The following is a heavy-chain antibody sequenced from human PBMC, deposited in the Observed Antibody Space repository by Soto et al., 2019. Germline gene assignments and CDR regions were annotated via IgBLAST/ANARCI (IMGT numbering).Heavy chain of an antibody. J-gene: IGHJ4*02. CDR3: ARRPVTYYFDY. CDR1: GFTFSNYA. D-gene: IGHD4-17*01. V-gene: IGHV3-30-3*01. Sequence: PGGSLRLSCAASGFTFSNYAMHWVRQAPGKGLEWVAVISYDGGNKYYADSVKGRFTISRDNSKNTLYLQMNSLRAEDTAVYYCARRPVTYYFDYWGQGTLVTVSS. CDR2: ISYDGGNK.